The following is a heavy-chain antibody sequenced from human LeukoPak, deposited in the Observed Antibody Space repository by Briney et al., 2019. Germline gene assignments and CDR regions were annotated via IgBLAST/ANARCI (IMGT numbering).Heavy chain of an antibody. Sequence: PSETLSLTCTVSGGSISSSSHYWGWLRQPPGTGLEWIGSISNSGSTYYNPSLKSRVTISVDTSNNQFSLQLSSVTAADTAVYYCATTTIRLGYWGQGTLVTVSS. CDR2: ISNSGST. J-gene: IGHJ4*02. D-gene: IGHD1-26*01. CDR3: ATTTIRLGY. V-gene: IGHV4-39*07. CDR1: GGSISSSSHY.